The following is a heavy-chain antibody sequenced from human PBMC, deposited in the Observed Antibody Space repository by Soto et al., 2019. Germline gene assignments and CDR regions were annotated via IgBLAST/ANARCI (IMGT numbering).Heavy chain of an antibody. CDR1: EDSFSNYW. CDR3: ARLRFVSSGYHRYYYGMDV. CDR2: IDPSDSYT. Sequence: EVQLVQSGAEVKKPGEALRISCKGSEDSFSNYWISWVRQMPGKGLEWMGRIDPSDSYTNYSPSFKGHVTISVDKSITTAYLRWSSLKASDTAMYYCARLRFVSSGYHRYYYGMDVWGQGTTVTVSS. D-gene: IGHD3-22*01. V-gene: IGHV5-10-1*03. J-gene: IGHJ6*02.